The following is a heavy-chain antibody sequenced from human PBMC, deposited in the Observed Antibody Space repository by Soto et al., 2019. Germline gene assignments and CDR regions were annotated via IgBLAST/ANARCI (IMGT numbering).Heavy chain of an antibody. CDR1: GYTFTSYG. CDR2: ISAYNRYT. Sequence: QVQLVQSGAEVKKPWASVKVSCKASGYTFTSYGLSWVRQAPGQGLEWMGWISAYNRYTNNAQKLQGRVTMTTDTSTSAAYMELRIQRSDDTAVYYRARVIASAADFDYWGQETPVTVSS. J-gene: IGHJ4*02. D-gene: IGHD6-13*01. V-gene: IGHV1-18*01. CDR3: ARVIASAADFDY.